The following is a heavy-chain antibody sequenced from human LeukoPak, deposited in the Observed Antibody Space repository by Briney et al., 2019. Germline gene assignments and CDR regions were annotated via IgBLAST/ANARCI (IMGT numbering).Heavy chain of an antibody. CDR1: GFTFSSYS. CDR2: ISSSSSTI. D-gene: IGHD3-10*01. CDR3: ARDFGEDMDY. Sequence: GGSLRLSCAASGFTFSSYSMNWVRQAPGKGLEWVSYISSSSSTIYYADSVKGRFTISRDNAKNSLYLQMNSLRAEDTAVYYCARDFGEDMDYWGQGTLVTVSS. V-gene: IGHV3-48*04. J-gene: IGHJ4*02.